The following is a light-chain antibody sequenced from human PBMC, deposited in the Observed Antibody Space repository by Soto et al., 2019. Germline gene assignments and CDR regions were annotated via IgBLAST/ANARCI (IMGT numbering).Light chain of an antibody. Sequence: EIVMTQSPATLSVSPGEGATLSCRASQSVSTDLAWYRQKPGQAPRLLIYGVSSRAPDIPARFSGSGSGTEFTLTISRLQSEDFAVYYCHQYNDWPLTFGGGTKVEIK. CDR2: GVS. CDR3: HQYNDWPLT. J-gene: IGKJ4*01. V-gene: IGKV3-15*01. CDR1: QSVSTD.